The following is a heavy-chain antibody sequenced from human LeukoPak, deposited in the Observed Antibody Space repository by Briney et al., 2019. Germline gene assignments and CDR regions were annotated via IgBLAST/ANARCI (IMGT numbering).Heavy chain of an antibody. Sequence: PSETLSLTCTVSGGSISSSSYYWSWIRQPPGKGLEWIGYIYYSGSINYNPSLKSRVTISVDTSKNQFSLKLSSVTAADTAVYYCARSKSKGQQLAGVGVHYYYYMDVWGKGTTVTVSS. CDR2: IYYSGSI. J-gene: IGHJ6*03. CDR3: ARSKSKGQQLAGVGVHYYYYMDV. CDR1: GGSISSSSYY. D-gene: IGHD6-13*01. V-gene: IGHV4-61*01.